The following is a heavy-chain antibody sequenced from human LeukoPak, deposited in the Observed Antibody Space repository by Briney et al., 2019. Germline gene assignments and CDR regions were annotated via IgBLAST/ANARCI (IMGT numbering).Heavy chain of an antibody. CDR2: ICTSSTTI. Sequence: PGGSLRLSCAASGFTFSSYTMNWVRQPPGKGLEWVSNICTSSTTIYYADSVKGRFTISRVNAKNSLYLQMHSLRADDTAVYYCARFAAGGSYYYYMDVGGKGTTVTVSS. J-gene: IGHJ6*03. V-gene: IGHV3-48*01. D-gene: IGHD6-25*01. CDR1: GFTFSSYT. CDR3: ARFAAGGSYYYYMDV.